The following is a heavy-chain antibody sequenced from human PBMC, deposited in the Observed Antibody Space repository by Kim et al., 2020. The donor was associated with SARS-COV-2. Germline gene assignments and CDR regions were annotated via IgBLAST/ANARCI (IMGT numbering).Heavy chain of an antibody. J-gene: IGHJ4*02. CDR2: IKSKRDGGTI. D-gene: IGHD2-15*01. CDR3: ATDKGYCSGSTCYSFNY. V-gene: IGHV3-15*01. CDR1: GFGFSDAW. Sequence: GGSLRLSCAASGFGFSDAWMHWVRQAPGKGLEWVGRIKSKRDGGTIDYAAPVKGRFSLSRDDSKNMLYLQMNSLKTEDMGVYYCATDKGYCSGSTCYSFNYWGQGTLVTVSS.